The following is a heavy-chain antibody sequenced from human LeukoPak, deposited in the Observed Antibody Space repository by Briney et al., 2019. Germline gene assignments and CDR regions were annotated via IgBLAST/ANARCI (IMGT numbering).Heavy chain of an antibody. Sequence: PGRSLRLSCAASGFTFSSYAMHWVRQAPGKGLEWVAVISYDGSNKYYADSVKGRFTISRDNSKNTLYLQMNSLRAEDTAVYYCARDSGDSSGYYDAFDIWGQGTMVTVSS. CDR1: GFTFSSYA. D-gene: IGHD3-22*01. CDR2: ISYDGSNK. V-gene: IGHV3-30-3*01. CDR3: ARDSGDSSGYYDAFDI. J-gene: IGHJ3*02.